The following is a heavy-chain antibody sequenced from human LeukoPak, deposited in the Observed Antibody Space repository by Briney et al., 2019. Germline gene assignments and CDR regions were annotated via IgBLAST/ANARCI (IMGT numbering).Heavy chain of an antibody. CDR1: GYTFTGYY. D-gene: IGHD3-9*01. CDR3: TRGRTRYFDR. V-gene: IGHV1-2*04. CDR2: INPNSGAT. J-gene: IGHJ3*01. Sequence: ASVKVSCKASGYTFTGYYMHWVRQAPGQGLERMGWINPNSGATNYAQKYQGCVTMTRDTSISTAYMEPSRLRSDNTAVYSCTRGRTRYFDRWGQGTMVTVSS.